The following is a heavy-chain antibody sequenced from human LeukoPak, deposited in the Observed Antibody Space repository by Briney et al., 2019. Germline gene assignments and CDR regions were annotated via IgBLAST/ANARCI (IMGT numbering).Heavy chain of an antibody. J-gene: IGHJ4*02. V-gene: IGHV4-34*01. CDR2: INQSGTT. D-gene: IGHD3-22*01. Sequence: PSETLSLTCAVHGESFRSNYYIWIRQAPGKGLEWIGEINQSGTTNYNPSLKSRLTISVDTSKNQFSLKLSSVTAADTAVYYCATQKWLLPYRFDCWGQGTLVTVSS. CDR3: ATQKWLLPYRFDC. CDR1: GESFRSNY.